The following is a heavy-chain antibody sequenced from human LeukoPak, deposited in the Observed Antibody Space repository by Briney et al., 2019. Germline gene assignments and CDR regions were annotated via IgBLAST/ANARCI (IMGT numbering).Heavy chain of an antibody. V-gene: IGHV4-61*02. J-gene: IGHJ4*02. CDR3: ASLRPPRSGYDLPDY. Sequence: PSETLSLTCTVSGGSISSGSYYWSWIRQPAGKGLEWIGRIFTSGSTKYNPSLKSRVTISVDTSKNQFSLKLSSVTAADTAVYYCASLRPPRSGYDLPDYWGQGTLVTVSS. CDR2: IFTSGST. D-gene: IGHD5-12*01. CDR1: GGSISSGSYY.